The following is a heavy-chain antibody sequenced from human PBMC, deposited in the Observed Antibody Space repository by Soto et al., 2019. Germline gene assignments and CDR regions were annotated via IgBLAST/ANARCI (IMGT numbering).Heavy chain of an antibody. CDR1: GDSIFGSDYY. CDR2: IYYSGST. Sequence: QVQLQESGPGLVKPSQTLSLTCTVSGDSIFGSDYYWSWIRQAPGKGLQWVGSIYYSGSTYYNPSLKSRVAIAVDTSQNQFSLKLISVTAADAAVYFCARDVDSTILKPNDAFGIWGPGTMFTVSS. J-gene: IGHJ3*02. V-gene: IGHV4-30-4*01. CDR3: ARDVDSTILKPNDAFGI. D-gene: IGHD5-18*01.